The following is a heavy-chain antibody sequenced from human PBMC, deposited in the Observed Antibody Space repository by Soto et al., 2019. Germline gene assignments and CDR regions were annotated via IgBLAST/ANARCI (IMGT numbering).Heavy chain of an antibody. Sequence: EVQLVESGGMLVQPGGSLRLSCAASGLTLSTSSMHWVRQAPGKGLEWISYIRRHTSVTAYADSVKGRFTISRDSAKNSLYLQMDSLRVEDTAVYYCGKVVDSGYYTFDRWGQGTLVTVSS. CDR2: IRRHTSVT. J-gene: IGHJ5*02. CDR1: GLTLSTSS. V-gene: IGHV3-48*01. CDR3: GKVVDSGYYTFDR. D-gene: IGHD3-22*01.